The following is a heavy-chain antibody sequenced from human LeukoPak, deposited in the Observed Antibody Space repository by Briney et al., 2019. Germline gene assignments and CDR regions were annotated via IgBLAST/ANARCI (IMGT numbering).Heavy chain of an antibody. V-gene: IGHV4-34*01. CDR3: ARGRGDFYYGLDV. J-gene: IGHJ6*02. CDR1: GFTFSSYA. CDR2: IERSGST. Sequence: GSLRLSCAASGFTFSSYAMSWIRQPPGKGLEWIGEIERSGSTNYSPSLERRVTISVDTSKIQFSLRLRSVTAADTAVYYCARGRGDFYYGLDVWGPGTTVTVSS. D-gene: IGHD3-10*01.